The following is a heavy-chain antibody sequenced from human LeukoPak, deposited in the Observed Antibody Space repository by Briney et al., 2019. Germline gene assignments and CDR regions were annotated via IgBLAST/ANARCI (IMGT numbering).Heavy chain of an antibody. CDR1: GFTFSSYG. CDR2: ISYDGSNK. Sequence: GGSLRLSCAASGFTFSSYGMHWVRQAPGKGLEWVAVISYDGSNKYYADSVKGRFTISRDNSKNTLYLQMNSLRAEDTAVYYCARTSPYYYDSSPVAYFDYWGQGTLVTVSS. CDR3: ARTSPYYYDSSPVAYFDY. J-gene: IGHJ4*02. V-gene: IGHV3-30*03. D-gene: IGHD3-22*01.